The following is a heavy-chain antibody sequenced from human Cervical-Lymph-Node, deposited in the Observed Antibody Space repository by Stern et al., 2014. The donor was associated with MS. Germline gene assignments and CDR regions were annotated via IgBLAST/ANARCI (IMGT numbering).Heavy chain of an antibody. CDR3: ARHQPAATFAMDV. D-gene: IGHD2-2*01. CDR2: IFPADSDS. V-gene: IGHV5-51*01. Sequence: EVQLVESGAEVKKPGESLKISYKGSGYNFGDYWIGWVRQKPGKGLEWMGTIFPADSDSRYSPSFEGQVTISADESISTAFLQSSSLKASDTGIYYCARHQPAATFAMDVWGQGTTVIVSS. CDR1: GYNFGDYW. J-gene: IGHJ6*02.